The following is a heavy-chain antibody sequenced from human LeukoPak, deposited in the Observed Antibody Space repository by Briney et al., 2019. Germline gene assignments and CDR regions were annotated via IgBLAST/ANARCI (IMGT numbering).Heavy chain of an antibody. J-gene: IGHJ4*02. Sequence: SETPSLTCAVSGYSISSGYYWGWIRQPPGKGLEWIGSIYHSGSTYYNPSLKSRVTISVDTSKNQFSLKLSSVTAADTAVYYCARQYCTNGVCYFDYWGQGTLVTVSS. CDR2: IYHSGST. CDR3: ARQYCTNGVCYFDY. D-gene: IGHD2-8*01. V-gene: IGHV4-38-2*01. CDR1: GYSISSGYY.